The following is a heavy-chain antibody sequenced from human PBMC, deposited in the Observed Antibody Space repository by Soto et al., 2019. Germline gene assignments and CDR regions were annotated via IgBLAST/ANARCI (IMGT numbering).Heavy chain of an antibody. CDR3: AKDRDFLKGLIKDY. Sequence: PGGALRLSCAASGFTVSSYAMGWVRQAPGKGLDWVSAISGSGGSTYYADSVKGRFTISSDHSKHTLYLQMNSLKAEYTAVYYCAKDRDFLKGLIKDYRGQRTLVTVSS. D-gene: IGHD3-9*01. CDR1: GFTVSSYA. V-gene: IGHV3-23*01. J-gene: IGHJ4*02. CDR2: ISGSGGST.